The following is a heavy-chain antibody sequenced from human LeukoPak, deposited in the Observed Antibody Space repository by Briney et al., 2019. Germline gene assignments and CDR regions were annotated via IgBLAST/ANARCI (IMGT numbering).Heavy chain of an antibody. CDR3: ARQRYYGSGSYSLNWFDP. CDR1: GGSISSSSYY. J-gene: IGHJ5*02. Sequence: SETLSLTCTVSGGSISSSSYYWGWIRQPPGKGLEWIGSIYYSETTYYNPSLKSRVTISVNTSKNQFSLRLSSVTAADTAVYYCARQRYYGSGSYSLNWFDPWGQGTLVTVSS. D-gene: IGHD3-10*01. V-gene: IGHV4-39*01. CDR2: IYYSETT.